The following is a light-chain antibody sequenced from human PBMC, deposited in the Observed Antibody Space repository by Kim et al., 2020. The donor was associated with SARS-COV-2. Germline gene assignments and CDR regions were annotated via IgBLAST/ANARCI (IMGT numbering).Light chain of an antibody. CDR3: QSYDDNNRWV. CDR2: EDN. Sequence: KTVTISCTGSSGNIASNYVHGYQQRPGSAPTTGIYEDNERPAGVPDRFSGSIDSSSNSASLTISGLKTEDEADYYCQSYDDNNRWVFGGGTKLTVL. CDR1: SGNIASNY. J-gene: IGLJ3*02. V-gene: IGLV6-57*02.